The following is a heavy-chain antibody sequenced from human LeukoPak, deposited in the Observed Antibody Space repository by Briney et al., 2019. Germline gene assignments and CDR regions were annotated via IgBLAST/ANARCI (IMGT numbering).Heavy chain of an antibody. CDR1: GFTFSSYA. J-gene: IGHJ4*02. CDR2: ISGSGGST. V-gene: IGHV3-23*01. D-gene: IGHD1-26*01. Sequence: GGSLRLSCAASGFTFSSYAMSWVRQAPGKGLEWVSSISGSGGSTYYADSVKGRFTISRDNSKNTLYVQMNSLRGDDTAVYYCANLSLNSGVDYWGQGTLVTVSS. CDR3: ANLSLNSGVDY.